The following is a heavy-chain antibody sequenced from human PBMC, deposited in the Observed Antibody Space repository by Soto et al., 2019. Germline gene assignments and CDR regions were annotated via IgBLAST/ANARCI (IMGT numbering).Heavy chain of an antibody. Sequence: QSQTLSLTCAISGDSVSSNSAAWNWIRQSPSRGLEWLGRTYYRSKWYNDYAVSVKSRITINPDTSKNQFSLQLNSVTPEDTAVYYCARDPTVEMATMEAFDIWGQGTMVTVSS. CDR3: ARDPTVEMATMEAFDI. D-gene: IGHD5-12*01. CDR1: GDSVSSNSAA. CDR2: TYYRSKWYN. J-gene: IGHJ3*02. V-gene: IGHV6-1*01.